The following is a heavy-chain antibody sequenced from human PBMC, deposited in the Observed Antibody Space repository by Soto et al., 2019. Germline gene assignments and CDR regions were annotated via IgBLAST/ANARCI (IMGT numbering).Heavy chain of an antibody. CDR3: AREVRYYYGMYV. CDR1: SGSISSYY. J-gene: IGHJ6*02. Sequence: SETLSLTCTVSSGSISSYYWSWIRQPPGKGLEWIGYIHYTGSTNYNPSLKSRVTILVDTVKNQFSLKLSYVTAADTAVYYCAREVRYYYGMYVWGQGTTVTVS. CDR2: IHYTGST. V-gene: IGHV4-59*01.